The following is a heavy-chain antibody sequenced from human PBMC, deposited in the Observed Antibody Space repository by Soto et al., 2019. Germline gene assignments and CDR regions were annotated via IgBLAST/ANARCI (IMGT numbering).Heavy chain of an antibody. D-gene: IGHD6-13*01. CDR3: AKDETYSSSWPYNWFDP. V-gene: IGHV3-23*01. Sequence: AGGSLRLSCADSGFTFSSYAMSWVRQAPGKGLEWVAAISGSGGSTYYADSVKGRFTIARDNSKNTLYLQMNSLRAEDTAVYYCAKDETYSSSWPYNWFDPWGQGTLVTVSS. CDR2: ISGSGGST. J-gene: IGHJ5*02. CDR1: GFTFSSYA.